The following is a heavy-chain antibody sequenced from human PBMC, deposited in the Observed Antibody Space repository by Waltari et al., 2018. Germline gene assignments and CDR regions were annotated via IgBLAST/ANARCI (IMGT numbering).Heavy chain of an antibody. CDR1: GFPIKSGYY. V-gene: IGHV4-38-2*01. Sequence: QVQLQESGPGLARHSETLSLSCAVSGFPIKSGYYWAWVWQPPGKGLEWIASVFRNTDTYYNPALQSRVTISMDTSKNQISLQLTSVTAADTALYYCVRPMYDSSDQGLAFDLWGQGTMVTVSS. D-gene: IGHD3-22*01. CDR2: VFRNTDT. CDR3: VRPMYDSSDQGLAFDL. J-gene: IGHJ3*01.